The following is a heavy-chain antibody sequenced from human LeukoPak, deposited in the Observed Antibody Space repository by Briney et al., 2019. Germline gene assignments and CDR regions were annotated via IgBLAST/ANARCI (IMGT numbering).Heavy chain of an antibody. CDR1: GLTVSSNY. D-gene: IGHD3-22*01. CDR3: ASGFAYYDSSGYYPYFDY. V-gene: IGHV3-53*01. CDR2: IYSGGST. Sequence: GGSLRLSCAASGLTVSSNYMSWVRQAPGKGLEWVSVIYSGGSTYYADSVKGRFTIPRDNSKNTLYLQMNSLRAEDTAVYYCASGFAYYDSSGYYPYFDYWGQGTLVTVSS. J-gene: IGHJ4*02.